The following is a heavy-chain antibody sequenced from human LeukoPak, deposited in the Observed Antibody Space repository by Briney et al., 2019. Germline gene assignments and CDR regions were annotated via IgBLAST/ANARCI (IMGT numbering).Heavy chain of an antibody. CDR3: ARDYDFWSGYTPIDY. Sequence: ASVKVSCKAFGYTFTGYYMHWVRQAPGQGLEWVGWINPNSGGTNYAQKFQGRVTMTRDTSISTAYMELSRLRSDDTAVYYCARDYDFWSGYTPIDYWGQGTLVTVSS. D-gene: IGHD3-3*01. CDR1: GYTFTGYY. J-gene: IGHJ4*02. V-gene: IGHV1-2*02. CDR2: INPNSGGT.